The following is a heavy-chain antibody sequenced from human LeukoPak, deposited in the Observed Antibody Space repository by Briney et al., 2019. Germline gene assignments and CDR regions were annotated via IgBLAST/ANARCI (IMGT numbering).Heavy chain of an antibody. CDR3: ASSLVGATRQGDY. Sequence: PGGSLRLSCAASGFTFSSYSMNWVRQAPGKGLEWVSSISSSSSYIYYADSVKGRFTISRDNAKNPLYLQMNSLRAEDTAVYYCASSLVGATRQGDYWGQGTLVTVSS. D-gene: IGHD1-26*01. J-gene: IGHJ4*02. CDR1: GFTFSSYS. V-gene: IGHV3-21*01. CDR2: ISSSSSYI.